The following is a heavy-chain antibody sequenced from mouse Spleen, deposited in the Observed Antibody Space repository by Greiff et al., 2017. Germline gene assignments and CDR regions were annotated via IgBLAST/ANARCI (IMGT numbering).Heavy chain of an antibody. D-gene: IGHD2-4*01. J-gene: IGHJ4*01. CDR2: IWSGGST. V-gene: IGHV2-2*01. Sequence: VKLQESGPGLVQPSQSLSITCTVSGFSLTSYGVHWVRQSPGKGLEWLGVIWSGGSTDYNAAFISRLSISKDNSKSQVFFKMNSLQADDTAIYYCARRWDYDGDYYAMDYWGQGTSVTVSS. CDR1: GFSLTSYG. CDR3: ARRWDYDGDYYAMDY.